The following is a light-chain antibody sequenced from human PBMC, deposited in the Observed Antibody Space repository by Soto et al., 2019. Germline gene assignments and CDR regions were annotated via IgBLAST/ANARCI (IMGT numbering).Light chain of an antibody. CDR3: QQTHSVPYT. CDR2: GAY. J-gene: IGKJ2*01. Sequence: DIQMTQSPSSLSASVGDRVTITCRSSQDIISYVSWYQQRPGQAPKLLVIGAYTLLTGVPSRFSASGYGTDFAISITNLPPEDLAPYYCQQTHSVPYTFGQGTRLEI. CDR1: QDIISY. V-gene: IGKV1-39*01.